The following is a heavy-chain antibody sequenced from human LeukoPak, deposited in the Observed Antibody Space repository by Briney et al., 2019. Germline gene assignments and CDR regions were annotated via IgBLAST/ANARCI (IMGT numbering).Heavy chain of an antibody. CDR2: IYYSGST. CDR3: ARRYDFWSGPPPGGLDY. J-gene: IGHJ4*02. CDR1: GGSISSSSYD. D-gene: IGHD3-3*01. Sequence: PSETLSLTCTVSGGSISSSSYDWGWIRQPPGKGLEWIGSIYYSGSTNYHPSLKSRVTISVDTSKNQFSLKLSSVTAADTAVYYCARRYDFWSGPPPGGLDYWGQGTLVTVSS. V-gene: IGHV4-39*01.